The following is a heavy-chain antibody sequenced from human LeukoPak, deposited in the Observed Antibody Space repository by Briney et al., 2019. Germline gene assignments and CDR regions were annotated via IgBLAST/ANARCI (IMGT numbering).Heavy chain of an antibody. CDR1: GGSISSGGYH. CDR2: IYYSGST. V-gene: IGHV4-31*03. D-gene: IGHD2-8*02. Sequence: PSETLSLTCTVSGGSISSGGYHWSWIRQHPGKGLEWIGYIYYSGSTYYNPSLKSRVTISVDTSKNQFSLKLSSVTAADTAVYYCARGLLGAFDIWGQGTMVTVSS. J-gene: IGHJ3*02. CDR3: ARGLLGAFDI.